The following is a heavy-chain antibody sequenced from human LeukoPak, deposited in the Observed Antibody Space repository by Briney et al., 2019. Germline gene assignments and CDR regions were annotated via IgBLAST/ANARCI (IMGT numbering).Heavy chain of an antibody. Sequence: GASVKVSCKASGGTFSSYAISWVRQAPGQGLEWMGRIIPILGIANYAQKFQGRVTITAGKSTSTAYMELSSLRSEDTAVYYCARVEMANTAFDIWGQGTMVTVSS. CDR2: IIPILGIA. CDR1: GGTFSSYA. V-gene: IGHV1-69*04. J-gene: IGHJ3*02. D-gene: IGHD5-12*01. CDR3: ARVEMANTAFDI.